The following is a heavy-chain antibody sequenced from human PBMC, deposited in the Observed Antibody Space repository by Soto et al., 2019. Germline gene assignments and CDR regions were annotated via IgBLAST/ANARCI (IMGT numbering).Heavy chain of an antibody. V-gene: IGHV3-23*01. CDR1: GFNFNTFA. J-gene: IGHJ5*02. D-gene: IGHD5-12*01. Sequence: EEQVSESGGGLVQSGGSLRLSCAASGFNFNTFAMSWIRQAPGKGLEWVSHISSSGDSRDYADSVRGRFAISRDNSKNVLFLQMNSLRDDDTATCYCAKYPPSPWTANWVDPWGKGTLVTVSS. CDR3: AKYPPSPWTANWVDP. CDR2: ISSSGDSR.